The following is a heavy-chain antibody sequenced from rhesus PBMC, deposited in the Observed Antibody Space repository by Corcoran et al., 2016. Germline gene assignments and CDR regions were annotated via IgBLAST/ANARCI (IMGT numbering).Heavy chain of an antibody. CDR3: ARDPGTVGDY. Sequence: QVQLQESGPGVVKPSETLSLTCAVSGYSISSGYDWSWIRQPPGKGLEWSGYIYGSSGSTNYNPSLKNRVTILKDTSKNQCSLKLSSVTAADTAVYYCARDPGTVGDYWGQGVLVTVSS. D-gene: IGHD5-24*01. J-gene: IGHJ4*01. V-gene: IGHV4-76*01. CDR1: GYSISSGYD. CDR2: IYGSSGST.